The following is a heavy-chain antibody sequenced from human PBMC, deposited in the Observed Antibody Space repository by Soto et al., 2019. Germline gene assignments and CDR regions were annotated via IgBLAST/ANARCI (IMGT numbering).Heavy chain of an antibody. D-gene: IGHD1-7*01. J-gene: IGHJ6*02. V-gene: IGHV3-21*01. Sequence: GGSLRLSCAASGFTFSSYSMNWVRQAPGKGLEWVSSISSSSSYIYYADSVKGRFTISRDNAKNSLYLQMNSLRAEDTAVYYCARVELRHGMDVWGQGTTVTVSS. CDR2: ISSSSSYI. CDR3: ARVELRHGMDV. CDR1: GFTFSSYS.